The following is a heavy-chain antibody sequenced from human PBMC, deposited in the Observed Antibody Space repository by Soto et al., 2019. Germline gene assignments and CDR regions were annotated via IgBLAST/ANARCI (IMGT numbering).Heavy chain of an antibody. V-gene: IGHV1-69*12. CDR3: ARGNHRWLQLWYFDL. D-gene: IGHD5-12*01. J-gene: IGHJ2*01. CDR1: GGTLSNYP. CDR2: IIPIFGTV. Sequence: QVQLVQSGAEVKKPGSSVKVSCKASGGTLSNYPVSWVRQARGQGLEWMGGIIPIFGTVNYAQKFQGRLTITADESPSTAYMELSSLRSEDTAVYYCARGNHRWLQLWYFDLWGRGTLVTVSS.